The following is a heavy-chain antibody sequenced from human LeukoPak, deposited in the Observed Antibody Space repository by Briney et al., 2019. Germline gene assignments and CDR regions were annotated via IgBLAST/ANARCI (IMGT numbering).Heavy chain of an antibody. V-gene: IGHV1-69*01. CDR3: ARSFWSGPTLYYYMDV. CDR2: IIPIFGTA. CDR1: GGTFSSYA. Sequence: GSSVKVSCKASGGTFSSYAISWVRQAPGQGLEWMGGIIPIFGTANYAQKFQGRVTITADESTSTAYMELSSLRSEDTAVYYCARSFWSGPTLYYYMDVWGKGTTVTVSS. J-gene: IGHJ6*03. D-gene: IGHD3-3*01.